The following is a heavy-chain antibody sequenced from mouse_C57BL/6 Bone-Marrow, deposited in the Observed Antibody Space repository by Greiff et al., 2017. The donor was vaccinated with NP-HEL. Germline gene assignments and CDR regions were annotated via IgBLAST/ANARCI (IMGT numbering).Heavy chain of an antibody. V-gene: IGHV5-17*01. D-gene: IGHD2-5*01. CDR1: GFTFSDYG. Sequence: EVQRVESGGGLVKPGGSLKLSCAASGFTFSDYGMHWVRQAPEKGLEWVAYISSGSSTIYYADTVKGRFTISRDNAKNTLFLQMTSLRSEDTAMYYCARRNYSNSYWYFDVWGTGTTVTVSS. CDR2: ISSGSSTI. J-gene: IGHJ1*03. CDR3: ARRNYSNSYWYFDV.